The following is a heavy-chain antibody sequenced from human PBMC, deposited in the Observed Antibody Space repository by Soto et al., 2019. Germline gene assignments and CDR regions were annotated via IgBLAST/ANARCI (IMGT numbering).Heavy chain of an antibody. CDR3: ARDSTTGNHYYYYGMDV. CDR2: INPNSGGT. J-gene: IGHJ6*02. D-gene: IGHD1-1*01. CDR1: GYTVTGYY. V-gene: IGHV1-2*04. Sequence: GASVKVSCKASGYTVTGYYMHWVRQAPGQGLGWMGWINPNSGGTNYAQKFQGWVTMTRDTSISTAYMELSRLRSDDTAVYYCARDSTTGNHYYYYGMDVWGQGTTVTVSS.